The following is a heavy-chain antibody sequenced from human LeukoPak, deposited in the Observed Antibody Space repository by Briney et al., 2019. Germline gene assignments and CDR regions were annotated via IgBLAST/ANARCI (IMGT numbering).Heavy chain of an antibody. Sequence: SVKVSCKASGGTFSSYAISWVRQAPGQGLEWMGRIIPIFGTANYAQKVQGRVTITTDESTSTAYMELSSLRSEDTAVYDCARGPRYSSGWYVGDWGQGTLVTVSS. D-gene: IGHD6-19*01. J-gene: IGHJ4*02. V-gene: IGHV1-69*05. CDR2: IIPIFGTA. CDR3: ARGPRYSSGWYVGD. CDR1: GGTFSSYA.